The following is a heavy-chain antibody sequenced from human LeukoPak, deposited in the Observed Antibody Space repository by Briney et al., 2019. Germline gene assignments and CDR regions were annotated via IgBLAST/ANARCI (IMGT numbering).Heavy chain of an antibody. J-gene: IGHJ3*02. D-gene: IGHD2-2*01. CDR3: ASADIVVVPAARPYDAFDI. Sequence: GGSLRLSCAASGFTFSSYNMNWVRQAPGKGLEWVSYITSSSTTVYYADSVKGRFTISRDNAKNSLYLQMNSLRAEDTAVYYCASADIVVVPAARPYDAFDIWGQGTMVTASS. CDR2: ITSSSTTV. CDR1: GFTFSSYN. V-gene: IGHV3-48*04.